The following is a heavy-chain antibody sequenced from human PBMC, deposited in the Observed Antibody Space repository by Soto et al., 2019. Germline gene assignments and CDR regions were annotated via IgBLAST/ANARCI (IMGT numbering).Heavy chain of an antibody. CDR3: ARATKEYSCSFDPVDY. CDR2: ITHKSRGP. Sequence: ASVNVAWKASGYILSAYYMHWVRQARGHGFEWMGWITHKSRGPTYAQKFQGRVTMTRDTSISTAYMELSGLRCDDTAVYYCARATKEYSCSFDPVDYWGQGTVVTVSS. CDR1: GYILSAYY. V-gene: IGHV1-2*02. J-gene: IGHJ4*02. D-gene: IGHD6-6*01.